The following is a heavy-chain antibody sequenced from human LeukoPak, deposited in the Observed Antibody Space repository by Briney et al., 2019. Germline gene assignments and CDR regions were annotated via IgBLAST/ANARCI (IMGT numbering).Heavy chain of an antibody. CDR3: ARVLSGTIFGVGPFDY. CDR1: IGSISNYY. J-gene: IGHJ4*02. V-gene: IGHV4-4*07. D-gene: IGHD3-3*01. Sequence: SETLSLTCTVSIGSISNYYWSWIRQPAGKGLEWIGRIYTSGSTNYNPSLKSRVTMSVDTSKNQFSLKLSSVTAADTAVYYCARVLSGTIFGVGPFDYWGQGTLVTVSS. CDR2: IYTSGST.